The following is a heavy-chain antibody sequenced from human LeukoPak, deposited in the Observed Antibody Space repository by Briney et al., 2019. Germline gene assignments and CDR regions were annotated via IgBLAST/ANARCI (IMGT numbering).Heavy chain of an antibody. CDR2: IWYDGSNK. V-gene: IGHV3-33*01. Sequence: PGGSLRLSCAASGFTFSSYGMHWVRQAPGKGLEWVAVIWYDGSNKYYADSVKGRFTIPRDNSKNTLYLQMNSLRAEDTAVYYCAREAITFGGVIVSSIEYWGQGTLVTVSS. CDR3: AREAITFGGVIVSSIEY. CDR1: GFTFSSYG. J-gene: IGHJ4*02. D-gene: IGHD3-16*02.